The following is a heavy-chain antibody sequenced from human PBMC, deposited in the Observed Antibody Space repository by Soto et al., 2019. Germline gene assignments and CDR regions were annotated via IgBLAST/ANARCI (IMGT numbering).Heavy chain of an antibody. Sequence: SVKVSCKASGFTFTSSAVQWVRQARGQRLEWIGWIVVGSGNTNYAQKFQERVTITRDMSTSTAYMELSGLRSEDTAVYYCAADPRTYYDFWSGYPNLNDAFDIWGQGTMVTVSS. J-gene: IGHJ3*02. CDR1: GFTFTSSA. CDR3: AADPRTYYDFWSGYPNLNDAFDI. D-gene: IGHD3-3*01. CDR2: IVVGSGNT. V-gene: IGHV1-58*01.